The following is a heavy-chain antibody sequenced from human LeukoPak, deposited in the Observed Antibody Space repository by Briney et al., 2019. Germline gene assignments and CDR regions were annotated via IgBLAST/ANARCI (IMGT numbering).Heavy chain of an antibody. D-gene: IGHD6-13*01. CDR3: ARGRQQQLGGYYYYYMDV. J-gene: IGHJ6*03. V-gene: IGHV4-34*01. CDR1: GGSFSGYY. Sequence: SETLSLTCAVYGGSFSGYYWSWIRQPPGKGLEWIGEISHSGSTNYNPSLKSRVTISVDTSKNQFSLKLSSVTAADTAVYYCARGRQQQLGGYYYYYMDVWGKGTTVTVSS. CDR2: ISHSGST.